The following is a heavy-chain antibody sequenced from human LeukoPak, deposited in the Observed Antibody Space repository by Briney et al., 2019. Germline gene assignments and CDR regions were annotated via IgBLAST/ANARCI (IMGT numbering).Heavy chain of an antibody. Sequence: SETLSLTCTVSGGSISSYYWSWLRQPPGKGLEWIGYIYTSGSTNYNPSLKSRVTISVDTSKNQFSLKLSSVTAADTAVYYCARAFYSSSWYVGHYYYYMDVWGKGTTVTVSS. CDR3: ARAFYSSSWYVGHYYYYMDV. J-gene: IGHJ6*03. CDR1: GGSISSYY. CDR2: IYTSGST. D-gene: IGHD6-13*01. V-gene: IGHV4-4*09.